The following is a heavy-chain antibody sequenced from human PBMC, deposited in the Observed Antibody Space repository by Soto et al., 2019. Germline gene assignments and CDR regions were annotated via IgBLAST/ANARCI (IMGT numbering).Heavy chain of an antibody. CDR1: GGTFSSYT. Sequence: SVKVSCKASGGTFSSYTISWVRQAPGQGLEWMGRIIPILDIANYAQKFQGRVTITADKSTSTAYMELSSLRSEDTAVYYCAREGIGYCSSTSCPYYMDVWGKGTTVTVSS. V-gene: IGHV1-69*04. D-gene: IGHD2-2*01. J-gene: IGHJ6*03. CDR2: IIPILDIA. CDR3: AREGIGYCSSTSCPYYMDV.